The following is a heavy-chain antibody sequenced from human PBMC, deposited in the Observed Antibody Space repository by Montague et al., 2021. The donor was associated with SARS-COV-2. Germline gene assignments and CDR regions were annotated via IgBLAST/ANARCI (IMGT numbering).Heavy chain of an antibody. CDR1: GFSLSTSGVG. J-gene: IGHJ5*02. CDR3: AHRPSIAAAGTFRFDP. Sequence: PALVKPTQTLTLTCTFSGFSLSTSGVGVGWIRQPPGKALEWLALIYWDDDKRYSPSLKSRLTVTKDTSKNQVVLTMTNMDPVDTATYYCAHRPSIAAAGTFRFDPGGQGPLVTVSP. D-gene: IGHD6-13*01. V-gene: IGHV2-5*02. CDR2: IYWDDDK.